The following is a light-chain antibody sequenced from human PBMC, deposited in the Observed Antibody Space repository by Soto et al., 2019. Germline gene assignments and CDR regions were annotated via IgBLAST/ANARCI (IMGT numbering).Light chain of an antibody. CDR1: QSISSW. CDR2: KAS. J-gene: IGKJ4*01. CDR3: QQYNSNPLT. V-gene: IGKV1-5*03. Sequence: DIQMTQSPSTLSASVGDRVTITCRASQSISSWLAWYQQKPGKAPKLLIYKASSLESGVPSRFSGSGSGTVFTLTISSLQPDDFATYYCQQYNSNPLTFGGGTKVEIK.